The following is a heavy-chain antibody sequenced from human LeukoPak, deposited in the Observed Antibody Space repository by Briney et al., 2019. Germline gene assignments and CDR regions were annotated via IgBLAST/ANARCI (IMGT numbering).Heavy chain of an antibody. Sequence: GGSLRLSCAASGFTFSGSAMHWVRQVPGKGLEWVSGISWNTGTIVYADSVKGRFTISRDNAKNSLHLQMNSLRAEDTAVYYCAKGPDYDILTPIDYWGQGTLVTVSS. CDR1: GFTFSGSA. D-gene: IGHD3-9*01. CDR2: ISWNTGTI. J-gene: IGHJ4*02. CDR3: AKGPDYDILTPIDY. V-gene: IGHV3-9*01.